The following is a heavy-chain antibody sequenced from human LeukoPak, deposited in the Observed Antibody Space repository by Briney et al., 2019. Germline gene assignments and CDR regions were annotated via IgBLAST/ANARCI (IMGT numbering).Heavy chain of an antibody. V-gene: IGHV3-21*04. CDR3: AKDTQKQWRPTDAFDI. J-gene: IGHJ3*02. CDR2: ISSSSSYI. D-gene: IGHD6-19*01. Sequence: GGSLRLSCAASGFTFSSYSMNWVRQAPGKGLEWVSSISSSSSYIYYADSVKGRFTISRDNAKNSLYLQMNSQRAEDMALYYCAKDTQKQWRPTDAFDIWGQGTMVTVSS. CDR1: GFTFSSYS.